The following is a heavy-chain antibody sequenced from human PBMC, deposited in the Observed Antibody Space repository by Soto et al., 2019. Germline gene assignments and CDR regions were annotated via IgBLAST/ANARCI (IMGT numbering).Heavy chain of an antibody. D-gene: IGHD2-15*01. CDR1: GGTLSSYT. J-gene: IGHJ4*02. Sequence: SVKVSCKASGGTLSSYTFSWVRQAPGQGLEWMGRVIPNLGVTNYAKKFQGRFTIVVDTSTSTAYMELNSLRYEDTAVYYCARDKGYCSDTRCPDFDYWGQGTLVTVSS. V-gene: IGHV1-69*04. CDR3: ARDKGYCSDTRCPDFDY. CDR2: VIPNLGVT.